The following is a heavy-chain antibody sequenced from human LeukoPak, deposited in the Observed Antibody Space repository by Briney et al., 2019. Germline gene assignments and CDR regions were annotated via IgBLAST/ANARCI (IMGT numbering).Heavy chain of an antibody. CDR1: GFTFSSYW. D-gene: IGHD6-19*01. J-gene: IGHJ6*02. V-gene: IGHV3-9*01. CDR2: ISWNSGSI. Sequence: GGSLRLSCAASGFTFSSYWMSWVRQAPGKGLEWVSGISWNSGSIGYADSVKGRFTISRDNAKNSLYLQMNSLRAEDTALYYCAKDMAIAVAGIYYYGMDVWGQGTTVTVSS. CDR3: AKDMAIAVAGIYYYGMDV.